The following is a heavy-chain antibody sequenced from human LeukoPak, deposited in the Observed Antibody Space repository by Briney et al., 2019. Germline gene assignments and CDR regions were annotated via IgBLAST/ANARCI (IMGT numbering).Heavy chain of an antibody. J-gene: IGHJ4*02. Sequence: ASVKVSCKASGGTFSSYAISWVRQAPGQGLEWVGRIIPILGIANYAQKFQGRVTITADKSASTAYMELSSLRSEDTAVYYFARDSLVGIAARSSTPPLGHWGQGTLVTVSS. CDR3: ARDSLVGIAARSSTPPLGH. CDR2: IIPILGIA. D-gene: IGHD6-6*01. CDR1: GGTFSSYA. V-gene: IGHV1-69*04.